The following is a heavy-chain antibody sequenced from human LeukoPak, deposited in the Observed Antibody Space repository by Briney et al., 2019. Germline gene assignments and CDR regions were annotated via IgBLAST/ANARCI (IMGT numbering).Heavy chain of an antibody. V-gene: IGHV3-48*03. Sequence: AGGSLRLSCAASVFTFSSYEMNWVRQAPGKGLEWVSYISSSGSTIYYADSVKGRFTISRDNAKNSLYLQMNSLRAEDTAVYYCARDYYGSGSYTQGDYWGQGTLVTVSS. CDR3: ARDYYGSGSYTQGDY. CDR1: VFTFSSYE. J-gene: IGHJ4*02. CDR2: ISSSGSTI. D-gene: IGHD3-10*01.